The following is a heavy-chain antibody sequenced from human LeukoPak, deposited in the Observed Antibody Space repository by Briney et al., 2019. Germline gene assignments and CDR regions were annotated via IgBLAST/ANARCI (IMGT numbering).Heavy chain of an antibody. D-gene: IGHD3-9*01. V-gene: IGHV4-39*01. J-gene: IGHJ4*02. CDR3: ARFITYYDVLTGLYSGHFFDS. Sequence: SETLSLTCTVSDDSITISTYYWGWIRQPPGKGLEWIGSISYSGNAYYNPSLKSRLTISVDTSKNQFSLKLSSVTAADTAVYYCARFITYYDVLTGLYSGHFFDSWGQETLVTVSS. CDR2: ISYSGNA. CDR1: DDSITISTYY.